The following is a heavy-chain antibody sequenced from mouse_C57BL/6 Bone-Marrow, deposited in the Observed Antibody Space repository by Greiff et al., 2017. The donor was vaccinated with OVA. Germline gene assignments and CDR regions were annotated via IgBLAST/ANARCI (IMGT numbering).Heavy chain of an antibody. V-gene: IGHV5-6*01. CDR3: AREGGWFAY. CDR1: GFTFSSYG. J-gene: IGHJ3*01. Sequence: DVHLVESGGDLVKPGGYLKLSCAASGFTFSSYGMSWVRQTPDKRLEWVATISSGGSYTYYPDSVKGRFTISRDNAKNTLYLQMSSLKSEDTAMYYCAREGGWFAYWGQGTLVTVSA. CDR2: ISSGGSYT.